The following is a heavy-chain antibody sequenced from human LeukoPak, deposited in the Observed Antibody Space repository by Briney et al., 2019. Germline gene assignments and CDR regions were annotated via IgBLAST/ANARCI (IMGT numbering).Heavy chain of an antibody. Sequence: GASVKVSCKASGYTFTGYYMHWVRQAPGQGLEWMGWINPNSGGTNYAQKFQGRVTMTRDTSISTAYMELSRLRSDDTAVYYCASDNGEFRGYYYRGFDYWGQGTLVTVSS. J-gene: IGHJ4*02. D-gene: IGHD3-22*01. CDR2: INPNSGGT. CDR1: GYTFTGYY. V-gene: IGHV1-2*02. CDR3: ASDNGEFRGYYYRGFDY.